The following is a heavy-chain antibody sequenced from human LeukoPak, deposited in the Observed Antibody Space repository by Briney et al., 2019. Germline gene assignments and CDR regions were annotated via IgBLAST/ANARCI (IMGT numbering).Heavy chain of an antibody. J-gene: IGHJ6*03. CDR1: GFTFSSYA. CDR3: AKEGYSGYDFHADYYYMDV. D-gene: IGHD5-12*01. Sequence: GGSLRLSCAASGFTFSSYAMHWVRQAPGKGLEWVAVISYDGSNKYYADSVKGRFTISRDNSKNTLYLQMNSLRAEDTAVYYCAKEGYSGYDFHADYYYMDVWGKGTTVTISS. CDR2: ISYDGSNK. V-gene: IGHV3-30*04.